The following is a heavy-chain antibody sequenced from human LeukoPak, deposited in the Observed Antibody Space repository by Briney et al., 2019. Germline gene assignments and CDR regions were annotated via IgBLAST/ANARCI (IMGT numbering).Heavy chain of an antibody. Sequence: ASVKVSCKASGYTFTNYGINWVRQAPGQGLEWMGWISAFNGEIYIAQRSQGRVSMTTDTTTDTVYMELKSLRSDDTAVYFCTRGASTAYSGDYWGQGTLVTVSS. CDR1: GYTFTNYG. CDR2: ISAFNGEI. J-gene: IGHJ4*02. CDR3: TRGASTAYSGDY. D-gene: IGHD3-16*01. V-gene: IGHV1-18*01.